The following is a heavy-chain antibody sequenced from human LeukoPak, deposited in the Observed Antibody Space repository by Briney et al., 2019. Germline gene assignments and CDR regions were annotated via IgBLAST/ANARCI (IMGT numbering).Heavy chain of an antibody. Sequence: GGSLRLSCTASGFTFSSYSLNWVRQAPGKGLEWVSYISSSSSTIYYADSVKGRFTISRDNAKNSLYLQMNSLRAEDTAVYYCARDLHAFDIWGQGTMVTVSS. V-gene: IGHV3-48*01. CDR2: ISSSSSTI. CDR3: ARDLHAFDI. CDR1: GFTFSSYS. J-gene: IGHJ3*02.